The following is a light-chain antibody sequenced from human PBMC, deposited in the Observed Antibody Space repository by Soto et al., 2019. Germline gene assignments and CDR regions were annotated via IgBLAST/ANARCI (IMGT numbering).Light chain of an antibody. Sequence: EIVLTQSPGTLSLSPGERVTLSCRASQNVRTNYLAWYQQKPGQAPRLLIYDASNRATGIPARFSGSGSGTDFTLTISSLEPEDFAVYYCQQRSNWPPITFGQGTKVDIK. CDR3: QQRSNWPPIT. CDR2: DAS. V-gene: IGKV3-11*01. CDR1: QNVRTNY. J-gene: IGKJ1*01.